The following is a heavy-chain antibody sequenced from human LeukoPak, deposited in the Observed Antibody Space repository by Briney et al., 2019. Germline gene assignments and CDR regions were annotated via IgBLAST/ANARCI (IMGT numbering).Heavy chain of an antibody. D-gene: IGHD1-26*01. Sequence: PGGSLRLSCAASGFTVSSNYMSWVRQAPGKGLEWVSVIDSGGSTYYADSVKGRFTISRDNAKNSLYLQMNSLRDEDTAVYYCAREESGSYFSWSVGYFDYWGQGTLVTVSS. CDR2: IDSGGST. J-gene: IGHJ4*02. CDR1: GFTVSSNY. CDR3: AREESGSYFSWSVGYFDY. V-gene: IGHV3-66*01.